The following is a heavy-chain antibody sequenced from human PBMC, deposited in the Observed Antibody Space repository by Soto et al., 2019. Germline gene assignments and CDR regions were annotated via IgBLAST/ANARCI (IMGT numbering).Heavy chain of an antibody. Sequence: SVKFSCKASGGTFSSYAISWVRQAPGQGLGWMGGIIPIFGTANYAQKFQGRVTITADESTSTAYMELSSLRSEDTAVYYCAREGATHGGYYYYYYGMDVWGQGTTVTVSS. D-gene: IGHD4-17*01. CDR1: GGTFSSYA. J-gene: IGHJ6*02. CDR2: IIPIFGTA. V-gene: IGHV1-69*13. CDR3: AREGATHGGYYYYYYGMDV.